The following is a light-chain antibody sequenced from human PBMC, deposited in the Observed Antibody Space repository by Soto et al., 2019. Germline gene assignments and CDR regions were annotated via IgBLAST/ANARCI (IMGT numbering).Light chain of an antibody. V-gene: IGKV3-20*01. J-gene: IGKJ5*01. Sequence: EIVLTQSPGTLSLSPGERATLSCRASQSVRNSYLAWYQQKPGQAPRLLISGASSRATGIPDRFGGSGSGTDFTLTISRLEPEDFALYYCQQYGGSPITFGQGTRLEIK. CDR3: QQYGGSPIT. CDR2: GAS. CDR1: QSVRNSY.